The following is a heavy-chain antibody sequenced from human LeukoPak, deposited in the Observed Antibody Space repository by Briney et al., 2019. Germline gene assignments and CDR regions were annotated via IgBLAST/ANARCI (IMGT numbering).Heavy chain of an antibody. CDR3: ARGRIAAAGTVPYYFDY. V-gene: IGHV1-46*01. CDR2: INPSGGST. Sequence: GASVKVSCKASGYTFTSYYTHWVRQAPGQGLEWMGIINPSGGSTSYAQKFQGRVTMTRDTSTSTVYMELSSLRSEDTAVYYCARGRIAAAGTVPYYFDYWGQGTLVTVSS. J-gene: IGHJ4*02. D-gene: IGHD6-13*01. CDR1: GYTFTSYY.